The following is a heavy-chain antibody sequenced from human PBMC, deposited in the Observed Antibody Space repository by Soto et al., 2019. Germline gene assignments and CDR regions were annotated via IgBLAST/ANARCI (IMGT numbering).Heavy chain of an antibody. V-gene: IGHV1-2*02. CDR2: INPNSGGT. D-gene: IGHD3-16*01. J-gene: IGHJ5*02. Sequence: ASGKGYWKGSGYSITGYYMHWVRQAPGQGLEWMGWINPNSGGTNYAQKFQGRVTMTRDTSISTAYMELSRLRSDDTAVYYCAREREGGWFDPWGQGTLVTVSS. CDR1: GYSITGYY. CDR3: AREREGGWFDP.